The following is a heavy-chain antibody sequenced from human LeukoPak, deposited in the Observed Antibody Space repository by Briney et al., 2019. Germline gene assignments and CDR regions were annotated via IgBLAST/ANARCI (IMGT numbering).Heavy chain of an antibody. CDR2: ISSDGTNT. J-gene: IGHJ6*03. CDR1: GFTFSSYW. V-gene: IGHV3-74*01. CDR3: ARVYYYYYMDV. Sequence: GGSLRLSCAASGFTFSSYWMHWVRQAPGTGLVWVSRISSDGTNTYYADSVKGRFSISRDNAKNTLYLQMNRLRAEDTAMYYCARVYYYYYMDVWGRGTTVTVSS.